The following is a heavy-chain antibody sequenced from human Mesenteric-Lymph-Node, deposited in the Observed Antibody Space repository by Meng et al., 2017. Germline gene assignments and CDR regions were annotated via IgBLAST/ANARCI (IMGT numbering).Heavy chain of an antibody. CDR1: GGSISSSSYY. Sequence: QLQLQGSGPGLVKPSETLSLTCTVSGGSISSSSYYWGWIRQPPGKGLEWIGSIYYSGSTYYNPSLKSRVTISVDTSKNQFSLKLSSVTAADTAVYYCASPQGILGIVDLWGRGTLVTVSS. J-gene: IGHJ2*01. CDR2: IYYSGST. CDR3: ASPQGILGIVDL. D-gene: IGHD7-27*01. V-gene: IGHV4-39*01.